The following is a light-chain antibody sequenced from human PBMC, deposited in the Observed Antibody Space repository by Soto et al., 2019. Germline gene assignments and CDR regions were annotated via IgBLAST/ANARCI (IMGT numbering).Light chain of an antibody. V-gene: IGKV3D-11*01. CDR3: QQRSNWIT. J-gene: IGKJ5*01. CDR2: DAS. Sequence: EIVLTQSPATLSMSPGERATLFCRASQGISTLLAWYQQKPGQAPRLLIYDASNRATGIPARFSGSGSGTDFTLTISSLEPEDFAVYYCQQRSNWITFGQGTRLEIK. CDR1: QGISTL.